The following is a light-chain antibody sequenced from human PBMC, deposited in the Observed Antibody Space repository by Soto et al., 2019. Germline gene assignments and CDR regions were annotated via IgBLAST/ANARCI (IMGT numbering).Light chain of an antibody. CDR3: QQYNSYWT. J-gene: IGKJ1*01. CDR2: DAS. Sequence: QMTQAASALSATVGDRVTIPCRASQSISSWLAWYQQKPGKAPKLLIYDASSLESGVPSRFSGSGSGTEFTLTIRSLQPDDFATYYCQQYNSYWTFGQGTKVDIK. CDR1: QSISSW. V-gene: IGKV1-5*01.